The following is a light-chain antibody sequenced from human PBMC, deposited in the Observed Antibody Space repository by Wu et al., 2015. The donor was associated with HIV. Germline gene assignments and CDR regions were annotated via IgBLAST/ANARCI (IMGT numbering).Light chain of an antibody. CDR2: DAS. Sequence: CRASQSVASFLSLGTNRNLATAPRLLIYDASNRATGIPARFSGSGSGTDFTLTISRLEPEDFAVYYCQQYGSSPLTFGGGTKVEIK. V-gene: IGKV3-20*01. CDR1: QSVASF. CDR3: QQYGSSPLT. J-gene: IGKJ4*01.